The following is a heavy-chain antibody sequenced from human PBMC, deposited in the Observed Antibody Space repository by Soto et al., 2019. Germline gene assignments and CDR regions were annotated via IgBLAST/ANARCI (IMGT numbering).Heavy chain of an antibody. CDR3: ARDLHAISQEYYFDY. CDR1: GFTFSSYA. Sequence: GSLRLSCAASGFTFSSYAMHWARQAPGKGLEWVAVISYDGSNKYYADSVKGRFTISRDNSKNTLYLQMNSLRAEDTAVYYCARDLHAISQEYYFDYWGQGTLVTVSS. V-gene: IGHV3-30-3*01. CDR2: ISYDGSNK. J-gene: IGHJ4*02.